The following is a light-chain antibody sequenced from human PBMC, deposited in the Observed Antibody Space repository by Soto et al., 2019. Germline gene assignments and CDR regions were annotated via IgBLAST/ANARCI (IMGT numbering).Light chain of an antibody. Sequence: IVMTQSPVTLSVSPGERFTLSCRASETVRTNLAWFQQKPGQTPRLLIFGASTRATGIPTRFTGSGSETEFTLTIDSRQSEDLAVYYCQQYYNWPAYTFGQGTKLEI. J-gene: IGKJ2*01. V-gene: IGKV3-15*01. CDR3: QQYYNWPAYT. CDR1: ETVRTN. CDR2: GAS.